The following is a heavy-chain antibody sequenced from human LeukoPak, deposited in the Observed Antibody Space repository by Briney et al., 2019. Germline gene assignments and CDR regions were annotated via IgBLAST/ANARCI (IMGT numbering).Heavy chain of an antibody. CDR3: ARDTGGSGSYYKYFDY. J-gene: IGHJ4*02. D-gene: IGHD3-10*01. Sequence: SETLSLTCTVSGGSISGYYWSWIRQPPGKGLEWIGYIYYSGSTNYNPSLKSRVTVSVDTSKNQFSLKLSSVTAADTAVYYCARDTGGSGSYYKYFDYWGQGTLVTVSS. CDR2: IYYSGST. CDR1: GGSISGYY. V-gene: IGHV4-59*01.